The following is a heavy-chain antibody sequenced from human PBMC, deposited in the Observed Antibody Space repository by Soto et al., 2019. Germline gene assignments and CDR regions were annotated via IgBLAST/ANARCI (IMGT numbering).Heavy chain of an antibody. Sequence: QVQLAQSGAEVKKPGASVKVSCKASGYTFTSYYMHWVRQAPGQGLEWMGIINPGGGGTSYAQKFQGRVTMPGDTSTSTVYMELSSLRSEDTAVYYCAREGYSSGHYYFDYWGQGTLVTVSS. CDR1: GYTFTSYY. J-gene: IGHJ4*02. CDR3: AREGYSSGHYYFDY. D-gene: IGHD6-19*01. CDR2: INPGGGGT. V-gene: IGHV1-46*01.